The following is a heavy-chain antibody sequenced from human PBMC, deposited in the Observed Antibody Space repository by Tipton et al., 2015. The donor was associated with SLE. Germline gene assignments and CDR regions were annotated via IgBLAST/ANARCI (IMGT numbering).Heavy chain of an antibody. CDR3: TTYTSDWGVPFDY. V-gene: IGHV3-23*01. D-gene: IGHD2-2*02. CDR1: GFTFSSYA. J-gene: IGHJ4*02. Sequence: SLRLSCAASGFTFSSYAMSWVRQAPGKGLEWGSTISGGAGSTYYADSVKGRFTISRDDSKNTLYLQMNSLKTEDTAVYYCTTYTSDWGVPFDYWGQGTLVTVSS. CDR2: ISGGAGST.